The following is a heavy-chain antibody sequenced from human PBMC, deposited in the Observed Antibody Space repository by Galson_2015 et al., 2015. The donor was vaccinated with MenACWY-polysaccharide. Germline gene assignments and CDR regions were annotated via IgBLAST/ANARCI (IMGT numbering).Heavy chain of an antibody. D-gene: IGHD7-27*01. J-gene: IGHJ4*02. CDR1: GLTFSSHW. V-gene: IGHV3-7*03. CDR3: ATQAWGRFDY. Sequence: SLRLSCAASGLTFSSHWMSWVRQAPGKGLEWVANIKGDGSETYYVESMKGRFTISRDNAKNSLYLQMNSLRVEDTAVYYCATQAWGRFDYWGQRALVTVSS. CDR2: IKGDGSET.